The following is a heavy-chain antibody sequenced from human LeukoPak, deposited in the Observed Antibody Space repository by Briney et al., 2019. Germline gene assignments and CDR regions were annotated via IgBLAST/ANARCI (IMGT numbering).Heavy chain of an antibody. CDR3: ARSTTPYYDSSGYSDAFDI. CDR1: GFTFSSYS. Sequence: GGSLRLSCAASGFTFSSYSMNWARQAPGKGLEWVSSISSSSSYIYYADSVKGRFTISRDNAKNSLYLQMNSLRAEDTAVYYCARSTTPYYDSSGYSDAFDIWGQGTMVTVSS. D-gene: IGHD3-22*01. J-gene: IGHJ3*02. CDR2: ISSSSSYI. V-gene: IGHV3-21*01.